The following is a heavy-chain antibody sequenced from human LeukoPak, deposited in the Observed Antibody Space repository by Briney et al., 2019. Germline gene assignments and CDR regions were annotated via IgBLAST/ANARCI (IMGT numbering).Heavy chain of an antibody. CDR3: ARLGAYLGATTWDFDY. J-gene: IGHJ4*02. V-gene: IGHV5-51*01. D-gene: IGHD1-26*01. CDR1: GYSFTSYW. Sequence: RGESLKISCKGSGYSFTSYWIGWVRQMPGKGLEWMGIIYPGDSDTRYSPSFQGQVTISADKSISTAYLQWSSLKASDTAMYYCARLGAYLGATTWDFDYWGQGTLVTVSS. CDR2: IYPGDSDT.